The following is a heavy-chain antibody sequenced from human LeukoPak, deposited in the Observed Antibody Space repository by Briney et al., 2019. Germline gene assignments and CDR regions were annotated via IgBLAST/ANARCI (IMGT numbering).Heavy chain of an antibody. V-gene: IGHV4-39*07. CDR3: ARRSEAYDSSGYYYYFDY. D-gene: IGHD3-22*01. J-gene: IGHJ4*02. CDR2: IYYRGRT. CDR1: NGSIITSSYY. Sequence: SETLSLTCTVSNGSIITSSYYWGWIRQPPGKGLEWIGSIYYRGRTYYNPSLKSRVTISVDTSKNQFSLKLSSVTAADTAVYYCARRSEAYDSSGYYYYFDYWGQGTLVTVSS.